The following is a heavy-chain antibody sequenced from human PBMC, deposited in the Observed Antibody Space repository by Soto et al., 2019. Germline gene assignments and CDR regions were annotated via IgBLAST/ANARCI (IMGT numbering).Heavy chain of an antibody. J-gene: IGHJ3*02. V-gene: IGHV4-59*01. CDR3: VIGMGYCSSTSCPTDAFDI. Sequence: PSETLSLTCTVSGASIGSSYWSWIRQPPGKGLEWMGYIFYSGSTNYSPSLNSRVSITVDTSKNQFSLKLSSVTAADTAVYYCVIGMGYCSSTSCPTDAFDIWGKGTMVTVSS. CDR2: IFYSGST. CDR1: GASIGSSY. D-gene: IGHD2-2*01.